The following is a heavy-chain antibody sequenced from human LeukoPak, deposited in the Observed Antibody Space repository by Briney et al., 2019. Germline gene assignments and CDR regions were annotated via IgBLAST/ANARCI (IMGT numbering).Heavy chain of an antibody. CDR1: GFTFSSYA. CDR3: AKDVMVRGERYFDY. D-gene: IGHD3-10*01. J-gene: IGHJ4*02. CDR2: ISGSGGST. V-gene: IGHV3-23*01. Sequence: QSGGSLRLSCAASGFTFSSYAMSWVRQAPGKGLEWVSAISGSGGSTYYADSVKGRFTISRDNSKNTLYLQMNSLRAEDTAVYYCAKDVMVRGERYFDYWGQGPLVTVSS.